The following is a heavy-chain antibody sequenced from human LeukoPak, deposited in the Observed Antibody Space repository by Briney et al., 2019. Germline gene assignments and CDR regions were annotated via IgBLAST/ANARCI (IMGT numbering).Heavy chain of an antibody. CDR3: ARISSSWGGPCVDY. D-gene: IGHD6-13*01. V-gene: IGHV1-18*01. J-gene: IGHJ4*02. Sequence: ASVKVSCKASGYTFTSYGISWVRQAPGQGLEWMGWISAYDGNTNYAQKLQGRVTMTTDTSTSTAYMELRSLRSDDTAVYYCARISSSWGGPCVDYWGQGTLVTVSS. CDR2: ISAYDGNT. CDR1: GYTFTSYG.